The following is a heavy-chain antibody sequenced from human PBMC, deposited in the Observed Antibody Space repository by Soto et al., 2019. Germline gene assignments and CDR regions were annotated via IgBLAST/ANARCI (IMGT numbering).Heavy chain of an antibody. Sequence: EALSLAASLFGVFLGTDSGGWIRPAAGKGPELVGYTYHTVNTNYNPALKSRVTISMDTSKNQPSLQLTSVNAAYTAVYYWARLRYTVVTALDIGGRGTMVTVS. J-gene: IGHJ3*02. V-gene: IGHV4-59*01. CDR2: TYHTVNT. CDR1: GVFLGTDS. CDR3: ARLRYTVVTALDI. D-gene: IGHD2-15*01.